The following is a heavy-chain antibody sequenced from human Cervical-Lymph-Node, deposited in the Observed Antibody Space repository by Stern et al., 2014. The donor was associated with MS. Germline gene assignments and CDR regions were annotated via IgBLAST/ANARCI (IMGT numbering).Heavy chain of an antibody. V-gene: IGHV5-51*01. CDR3: ARRRYCTGVNCFYYYYGLDV. J-gene: IGHJ6*02. CDR2: LNAGDSET. D-gene: IGHD2-15*01. Sequence: VQLVQSGAEVKKPGESLKISCKGSGFNFTNYWIGWVRQMPGKGLEWMGILNAGDSETRYSPSFQGQVIISVDKSISTAYLQWTSLKASDTAMYYCARRRYCTGVNCFYYYYGLDVWGQGTTVTVS. CDR1: GFNFTNYW.